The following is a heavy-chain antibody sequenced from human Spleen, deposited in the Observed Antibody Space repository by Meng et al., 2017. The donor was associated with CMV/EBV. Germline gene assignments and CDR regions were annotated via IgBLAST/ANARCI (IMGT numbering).Heavy chain of an antibody. CDR3: AKSLDFYYYYGMDV. CDR2: ISWNSGSM. Sequence: SLKISCAASGFTFDDYAMHWVRQAPGKGLEWVSGISWNSGSMGYADSVKGRFTISKDNAKNSLYLQMNSLRGEDTALYYCAKSLDFYYYYGMDVWGQGTTVTVSS. D-gene: IGHD3-3*01. V-gene: IGHV3-9*01. J-gene: IGHJ6*02. CDR1: GFTFDDYA.